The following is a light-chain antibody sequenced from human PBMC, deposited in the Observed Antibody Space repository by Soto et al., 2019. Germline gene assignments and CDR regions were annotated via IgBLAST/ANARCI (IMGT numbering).Light chain of an antibody. Sequence: QYVLTQPPSASGTPGQKVFISCSGSSSNIGGTNYAYWYQQLPGAAPKLLMHSNNLRPSGVPERISGSKFGTAASLAISGLRSEDEAVYYCASWDDRVGAVIFGGGTKVTVL. CDR1: SSNIGGTNY. V-gene: IGLV1-47*02. CDR2: SNN. CDR3: ASWDDRVGAVI. J-gene: IGLJ2*01.